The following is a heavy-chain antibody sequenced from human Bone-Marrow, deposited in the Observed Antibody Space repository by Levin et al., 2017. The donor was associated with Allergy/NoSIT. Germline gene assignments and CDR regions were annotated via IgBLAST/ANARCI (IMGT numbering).Heavy chain of an antibody. V-gene: IGHV3-7*01. J-gene: IGHJ5*02. CDR3: ARDQFRRATIGARWFDP. CDR1: GFTFSNSW. Sequence: PGGSLRLSCAASGFTFSNSWMSWVLQAPGKGLEWVANIKEDGSEKYYVDSVKGRFTISRDNAKNSLYVQMNSLRAEDTAVYYCARDQFRRATIGARWFDPWGQGTLVTVSS. CDR2: IKEDGSEK. D-gene: IGHD5-24*01.